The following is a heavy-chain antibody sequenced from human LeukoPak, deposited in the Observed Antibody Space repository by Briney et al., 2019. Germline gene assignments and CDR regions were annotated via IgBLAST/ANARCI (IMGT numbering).Heavy chain of an antibody. Sequence: SETLSLTCTVSGGSISSGSYYWSWIRQPAGKGLEWIGRIYTSGSTNYNPSLKSRVTISVDTSKNQFSLKLSSVTAADTAVYYCARGRRFSRYYYYYYMDVWGKGTTVTVSS. V-gene: IGHV4-61*02. CDR2: IYTSGST. D-gene: IGHD3-3*01. CDR1: GGSISSGSYY. J-gene: IGHJ6*03. CDR3: ARGRRFSRYYYYYYMDV.